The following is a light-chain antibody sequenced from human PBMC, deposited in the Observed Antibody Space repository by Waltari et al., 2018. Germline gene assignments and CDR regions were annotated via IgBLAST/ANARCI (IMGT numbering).Light chain of an antibody. CDR3: SSYVASRIV. V-gene: IGLV2-8*01. CDR2: EVS. Sequence: QSALTQPPSASGSPGQSVTLSCTGTTNDIGSYDSVSWYQHHPGKAPKLIINEVSNRPSGVSKRFSGSKAGSTASLTVSALQVEDEAIYYCSSYVASRIVFGGGTRLTVL. CDR1: TNDIGSYDS. J-gene: IGLJ2*01.